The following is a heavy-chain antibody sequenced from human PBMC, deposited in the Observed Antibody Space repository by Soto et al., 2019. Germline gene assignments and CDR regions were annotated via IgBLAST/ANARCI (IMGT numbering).Heavy chain of an antibody. D-gene: IGHD2-21*02. CDR2: IIPIFGTA. CDR3: ASSYCGGDCYPDYFDY. Sequence: SVTFSCTASGGTFSSYAISWVRQAPGQGLEWMGGIIPIFGTANYAQKFQGRVTITADESTSTAYMELSSLRSEDTAVYYCASSYCGGDCYPDYFDYWGQGTLVTVSS. CDR1: GGTFSSYA. J-gene: IGHJ4*02. V-gene: IGHV1-69*13.